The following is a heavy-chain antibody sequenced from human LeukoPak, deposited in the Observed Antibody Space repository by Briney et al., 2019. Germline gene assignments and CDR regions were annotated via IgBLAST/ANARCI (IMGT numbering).Heavy chain of an antibody. Sequence: GAPVKVSCKASGYTFTGYYIHWVRQAPGQGLEWMGRINPKSGGTNYAEKFQGRVTMTRDTSINAAYMELSRLRYDDTAVYYCASRDPAEGFLQWLPDHWGRGTLVTVSS. CDR3: ASRDPAEGFLQWLPDH. V-gene: IGHV1-2*06. CDR1: GYTFTGYY. J-gene: IGHJ4*02. D-gene: IGHD3-3*01. CDR2: INPKSGGT.